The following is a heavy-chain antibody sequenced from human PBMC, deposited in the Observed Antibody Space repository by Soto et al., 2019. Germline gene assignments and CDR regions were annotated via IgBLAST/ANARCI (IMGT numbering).Heavy chain of an antibody. J-gene: IGHJ1*01. CDR2: ISSSGSST. CDR1: GFTFGDYY. D-gene: IGHD3-9*01. V-gene: IGHV3-11*01. Sequence: QVQLVESGGGLVKPGGSLRLSCAASGFTFGDYYMSWIRQAPGKGLEWVSYISSSGSSTYYVDSVKGRFTISRDNAKNSLYLPMGRLGAGGPGVFYCAGTGGARPAGWLWGPGTPVNVSS. CDR3: AGTGGARPAGWL.